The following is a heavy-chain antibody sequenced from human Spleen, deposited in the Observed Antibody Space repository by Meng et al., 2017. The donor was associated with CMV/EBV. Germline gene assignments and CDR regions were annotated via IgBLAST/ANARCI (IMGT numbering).Heavy chain of an antibody. Sequence: SCDSRNTGDCYWSWFRQPPGKGLEWVGHIFYAGSTYSNPSLKSRLTMALDTSNNGFSLKLSSVTAADTAVDFCARLTGIHGSYYFDDWGQGTLVTVSS. J-gene: IGHJ4*02. D-gene: IGHD1-20*01. CDR3: ARLTGIHGSYYFDD. CDR2: IFYAGST. V-gene: IGHV4-30-4*08. CDR1: CDSRNTGDCY.